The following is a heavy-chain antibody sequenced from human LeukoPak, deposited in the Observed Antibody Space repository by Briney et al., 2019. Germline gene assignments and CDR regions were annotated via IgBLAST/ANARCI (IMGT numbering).Heavy chain of an antibody. CDR1: GFTFSSYA. CDR2: ISYDGSNK. Sequence: QPGRSLRLSCAASGFTFSSYAMHWVRQAPGKGLEWVAVISYDGSNKYYADSVKGRFTISRDNSKNTLYLQMNSLRAEDTAVYYCAREAVAGLDYWGQGTLVTVSS. D-gene: IGHD6-19*01. CDR3: AREAVAGLDY. J-gene: IGHJ4*02. V-gene: IGHV3-30-3*01.